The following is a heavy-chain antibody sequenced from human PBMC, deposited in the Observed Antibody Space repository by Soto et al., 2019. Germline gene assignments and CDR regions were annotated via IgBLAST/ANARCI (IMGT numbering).Heavy chain of an antibody. Sequence: QVQLQESGPGLVKPSQTLSLTCTVSGGSISSGGYYWSWIRQHPGKGLEWIGYIYYSGSTYYNPSLKSRVTISVDTSKNQFSLKLSSVTAADTVVYYCARDRRLAYVNWFDPWGQGTLVTVSS. D-gene: IGHD3-3*02. CDR3: ARDRRLAYVNWFDP. CDR1: GGSISSGGYY. CDR2: IYYSGST. V-gene: IGHV4-31*03. J-gene: IGHJ5*02.